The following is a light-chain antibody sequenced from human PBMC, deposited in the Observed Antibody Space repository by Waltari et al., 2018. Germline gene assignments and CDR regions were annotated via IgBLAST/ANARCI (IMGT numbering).Light chain of an antibody. CDR2: GAS. Sequence: EIVMTQSPVTLSVSPGERATLSCKASQSVSSKLAWYGQKPGQPPRLLIYGASTRATRIPARFSGSGSGTEFTLTISSLQSEDFAVYYCQQYNNWPLTFGGGTKVEIK. V-gene: IGKV3D-15*01. J-gene: IGKJ4*01. CDR1: QSVSSK. CDR3: QQYNNWPLT.